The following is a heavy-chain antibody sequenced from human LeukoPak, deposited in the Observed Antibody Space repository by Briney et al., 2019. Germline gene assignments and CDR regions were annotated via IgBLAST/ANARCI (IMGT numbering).Heavy chain of an antibody. J-gene: IGHJ3*02. CDR1: GGSISSYH. CDR3: ARDEGSGSYFAFDI. CDR2: IYYSGST. Sequence: KSSETLSLTCTASGGSISSYHWSWIRQPPGKGLEWIGYIYYSGSTNYNPSLKSRVTISVDTSKNQFSLKLSSVTAADTAVYYCARDEGSGSYFAFDIWGQGTMVTVSS. D-gene: IGHD1-26*01. V-gene: IGHV4-59*01.